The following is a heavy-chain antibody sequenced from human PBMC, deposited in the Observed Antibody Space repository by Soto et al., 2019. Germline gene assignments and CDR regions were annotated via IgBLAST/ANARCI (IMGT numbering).Heavy chain of an antibody. Sequence: PGGSLRLSCAASGFTFSSYWMSWVRQAPGKGLEWVANIKQDGSERYYVDSVKGRFTISRDNAKNSLYLQMNSLRAEDTAVYYCARVLGVGWFDPWGQGTLVTVSS. CDR3: ARVLGVGWFDP. D-gene: IGHD2-21*01. J-gene: IGHJ5*02. CDR1: GFTFSSYW. CDR2: IKQDGSER. V-gene: IGHV3-7*01.